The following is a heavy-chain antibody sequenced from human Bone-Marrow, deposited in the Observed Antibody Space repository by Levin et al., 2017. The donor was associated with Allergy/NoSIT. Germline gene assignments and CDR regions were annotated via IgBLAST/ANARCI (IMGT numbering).Heavy chain of an antibody. CDR2: LFYSGST. V-gene: IGHV4-59*01. CDR1: GGFIRSNY. Sequence: SQTLSLTCTVPGGFIRSNYWSWIRQSPGKGLEWLGFLFYSGSTLYNPSLRSRLTMSVDTSKNHLSLELSSVTAADTAVYYCARAGEGYSGYVDGFDVWGQGTVVTVSS. J-gene: IGHJ3*01. CDR3: ARAGEGYSGYVDGFDV. D-gene: IGHD5-12*01.